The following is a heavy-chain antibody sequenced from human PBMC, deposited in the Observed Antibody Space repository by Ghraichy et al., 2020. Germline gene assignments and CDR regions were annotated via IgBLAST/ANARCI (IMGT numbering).Heavy chain of an antibody. CDR1: GFTFDAYA. Sequence: GESLNISCTASGFTFDAYAMAWVRQAPGKGLEWVSSISGTGNSAYYAGSVKGRFTISRDNSKITLYLQMNSLRAEDTAIYFCAKDRDSGSYDYFDFWGQGTLATVSS. CDR2: ISGTGNSA. D-gene: IGHD1-26*01. CDR3: AKDRDSGSYDYFDF. V-gene: IGHV3-23*01. J-gene: IGHJ4*02.